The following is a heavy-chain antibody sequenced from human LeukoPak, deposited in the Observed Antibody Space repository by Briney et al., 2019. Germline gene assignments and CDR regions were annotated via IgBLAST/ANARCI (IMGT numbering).Heavy chain of an antibody. V-gene: IGHV3-23*01. CDR1: GFTFSSYA. Sequence: GGSLRLSCAASGFTFSSYAMHWVRQAPGKGLEWVSAISGSGGSTYYADSVKGRFTISRDNSKNTLYLQMNSLRAEDTAVYYCAKWSGNQRNYYYGMDVWGQGTTVTVSS. D-gene: IGHD1-14*01. J-gene: IGHJ6*02. CDR2: ISGSGGST. CDR3: AKWSGNQRNYYYGMDV.